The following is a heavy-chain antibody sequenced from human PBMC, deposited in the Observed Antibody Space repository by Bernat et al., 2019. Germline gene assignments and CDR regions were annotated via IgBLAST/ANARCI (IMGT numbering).Heavy chain of an antibody. D-gene: IGHD3-22*01. CDR1: GFSFSRFA. V-gene: IGHV3-23*04. CDR3: AKERDSTGYFDC. Sequence: EVQLVESGGGLVQPGGSLRLSCAASGFSFSRFAMSWVRQAPGKGLEWVSAISGSGGSTYYADSVKGRFTISRDNSKNTLYLQMNSLRAEDTAVYYCAKERDSTGYFDCWGQGTLVTVSS. CDR2: ISGSGGST. J-gene: IGHJ4*02.